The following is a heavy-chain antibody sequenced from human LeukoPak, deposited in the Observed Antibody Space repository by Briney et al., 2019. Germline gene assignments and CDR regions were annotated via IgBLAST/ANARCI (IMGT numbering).Heavy chain of an antibody. J-gene: IGHJ5*02. D-gene: IGHD4-17*01. CDR2: IYYSGST. CDR1: GGSISSYY. CDR3: ARKTALSGDYDWFDP. V-gene: IGHV4-59*01. Sequence: SETLSLTCTVSGGSISSYYWSWIRQPPGKGLEWIGYIYYSGSTNYNPSLKSRVTISVDTSKNQFSLKLSSVTAADTAVYYCARKTALSGDYDWFDPWGQGALVTVSS.